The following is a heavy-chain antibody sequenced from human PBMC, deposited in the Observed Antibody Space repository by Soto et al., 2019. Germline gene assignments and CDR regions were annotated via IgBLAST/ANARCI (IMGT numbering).Heavy chain of an antibody. D-gene: IGHD3-10*01. J-gene: IGHJ4*02. CDR2: ISDNGHT. CDR3: AKDRLWFGRATEDF. CDR1: GFLFRSFA. V-gene: IGHV3-23*01. Sequence: EVQLLESGGGLVQPGGSLRRSCAASGFLFRSFAMSWVRQAPGKGLEWVSGISDNGHTYYADSVMGRFTISRDNSENTLYLQMTALRAEDTAIYYCAKDRLWFGRATEDFWGQGILVSVSS.